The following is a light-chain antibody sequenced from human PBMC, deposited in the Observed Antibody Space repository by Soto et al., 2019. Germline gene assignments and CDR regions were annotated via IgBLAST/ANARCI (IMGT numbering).Light chain of an antibody. Sequence: DLQMTQSPSSLSASVGDRVTITCQASQDISNYLNWYQQKPGKAPKLLIHAASNLETGVPSRFSGSGSGTDFTFTINSLQPEDLATYYCQQYDNLPYTFGRGTKLEIK. V-gene: IGKV1-33*01. CDR1: QDISNY. J-gene: IGKJ2*01. CDR3: QQYDNLPYT. CDR2: AAS.